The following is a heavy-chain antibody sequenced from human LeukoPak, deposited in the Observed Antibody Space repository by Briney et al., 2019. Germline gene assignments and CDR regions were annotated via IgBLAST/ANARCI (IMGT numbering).Heavy chain of an antibody. Sequence: SETLSLTCAVYGGSFSGYYWSWIRQPPGKGLEWIGEINHSGSTNYNPSLKSRVTISVDTSKNQFSLKLSSVTAADTAVYYCARGPLRITMIVVVTQVAFDIWGQGTMVTVSP. CDR1: GGSFSGYY. CDR2: INHSGST. V-gene: IGHV4-34*01. CDR3: ARGPLRITMIVVVTQVAFDI. D-gene: IGHD3-22*01. J-gene: IGHJ3*02.